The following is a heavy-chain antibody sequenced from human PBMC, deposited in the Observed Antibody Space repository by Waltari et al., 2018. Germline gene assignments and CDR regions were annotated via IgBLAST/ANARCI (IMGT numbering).Heavy chain of an antibody. CDR3: AKVGIQFWSGYYTVDY. CDR1: GFTFSSYA. D-gene: IGHD3-3*01. CDR2: ISGSGGST. J-gene: IGHJ4*02. V-gene: IGHV3-23*01. Sequence: EVQLLESGGGLVQPGGSLRLSCAASGFTFSSYAMSWVRQAPGKGLEWVSAISGSGGSTYYADSVKGRFTISRDNSKNTLYLQMNSLRAEDTAVYYCAKVGIQFWSGYYTVDYWGQGTLVTVSS.